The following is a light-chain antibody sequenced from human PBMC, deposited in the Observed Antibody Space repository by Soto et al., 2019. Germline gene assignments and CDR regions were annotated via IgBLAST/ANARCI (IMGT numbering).Light chain of an antibody. J-gene: IGKJ2*01. CDR3: QQRSNWPPVYT. Sequence: EVVLTQSPATLSLSPGERATLSCRASQSVTSYLAWYQQKPGQAPRLLIYAASNRATGIPARFSGSESGTDFTLTISSLEPEDFAVYYCQQRSNWPPVYTFGQGTK. V-gene: IGKV3-11*01. CDR2: AAS. CDR1: QSVTSY.